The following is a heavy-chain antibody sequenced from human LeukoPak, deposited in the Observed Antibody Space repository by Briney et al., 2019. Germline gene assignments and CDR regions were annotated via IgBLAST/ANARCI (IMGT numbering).Heavy chain of an antibody. CDR3: ARRGSITGWSFDY. Sequence: PSETLSLTCTVSGHSIGAGFVWGWIRQSPGKGLGWLGNIFHNGNTYYNPSLNGRVTMSPDTSRNQFSLTLTSVTAADTAVYFCARRGSITGWSFDYWGLGSLITVSS. D-gene: IGHD1-14*01. CDR1: GHSIGAGFV. J-gene: IGHJ4*02. CDR2: IFHNGNT. V-gene: IGHV4-38-2*02.